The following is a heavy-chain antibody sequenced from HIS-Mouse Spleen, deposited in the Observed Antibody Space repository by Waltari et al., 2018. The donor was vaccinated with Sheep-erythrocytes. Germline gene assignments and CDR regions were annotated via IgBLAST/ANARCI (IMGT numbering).Heavy chain of an antibody. Sequence: LEWVSSISSSSSYIYYADSVKGRFTNSRDNAKNSLYLQMNSLRAEDTAVYYCARDTGTDAFDIWGQGTMVTVSS. J-gene: IGHJ3*02. CDR3: ARDTGTDAFDI. V-gene: IGHV3-21*01. CDR2: ISSSSSYI. D-gene: IGHD1-1*01.